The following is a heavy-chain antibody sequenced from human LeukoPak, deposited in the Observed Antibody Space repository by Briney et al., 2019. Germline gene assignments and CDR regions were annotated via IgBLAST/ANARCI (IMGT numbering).Heavy chain of an antibody. D-gene: IGHD6-13*01. Sequence: ASVKVSYKASGYTFTSYDINWVRQATGQGLEWMGWMNPNSGNTGYAQKFQGRVTITRNTSISTAYMELSSLRSEDTAVYYCAREIAAAAIDYWGQGTLVTVSS. CDR2: MNPNSGNT. J-gene: IGHJ4*02. CDR3: AREIAAAAIDY. CDR1: GYTFTSYD. V-gene: IGHV1-8*03.